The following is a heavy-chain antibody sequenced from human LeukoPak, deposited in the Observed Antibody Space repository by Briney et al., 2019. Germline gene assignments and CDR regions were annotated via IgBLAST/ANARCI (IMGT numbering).Heavy chain of an antibody. D-gene: IGHD5-18*01. CDR2: IYYSGST. J-gene: IGHJ4*02. CDR1: GGSMVSYH. V-gene: IGHV4-59*01. Sequence: SETLSLTCNVSGGSMVSYHWSWIRQPPGKGLEWIGYIYYSGSTNYNPSLKSRVTISVDTSKNQFSLKLSSVTAADTAVYYCASSPPSGYSYGLDYWGQGTLVTVSS. CDR3: ASSPPSGYSYGLDY.